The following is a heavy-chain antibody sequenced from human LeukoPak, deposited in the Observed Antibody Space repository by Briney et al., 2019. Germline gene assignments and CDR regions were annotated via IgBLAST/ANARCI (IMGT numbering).Heavy chain of an antibody. V-gene: IGHV3-11*01. Sequence: GGSLRLSCAASGFTFSDYYMSWIRQAPGKGLEWVSYISSSGSTIYYADSVKGRFTISRDNAKNSLYLQMNSLRAEDTAVYYCARDNLPYYDFWSGPAGGMDVWGQGTTVTVS. CDR2: ISSSGSTI. J-gene: IGHJ6*02. D-gene: IGHD3-3*01. CDR1: GFTFSDYY. CDR3: ARDNLPYYDFWSGPAGGMDV.